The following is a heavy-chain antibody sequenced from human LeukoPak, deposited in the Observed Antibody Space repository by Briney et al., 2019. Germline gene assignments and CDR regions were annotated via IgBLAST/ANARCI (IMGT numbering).Heavy chain of an antibody. CDR1: GFTFSSYA. D-gene: IGHD5-12*01. J-gene: IGHJ4*02. V-gene: IGHV3-30-3*01. CDR3: AKDRRGYSGYEYYFDY. CDR2: ISYDGSNK. Sequence: PGRSLRLSCAASGFTFSSYAMHWVRQAPGKGLEWVAVISYDGSNKYYADSVKGRFTISRDNSKNTLYLQMNSLRAEDTAVYYCAKDRRGYSGYEYYFDYWGQGTLVTVSS.